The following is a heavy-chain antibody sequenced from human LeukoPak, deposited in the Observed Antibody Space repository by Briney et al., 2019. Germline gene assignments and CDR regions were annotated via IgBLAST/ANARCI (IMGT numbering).Heavy chain of an antibody. Sequence: PSETLSLTCTVSGGSISSSSYYWGWIRQPPGKWLEWIGSIYYSGSTYYNPSLKSRVTISVDRSKNQFSLKLSSVTAADTAVYYCARVRRDGYNYFDYWGQGTLVTVSS. CDR1: GGSISSSSYY. V-gene: IGHV4-39*07. CDR2: IYYSGST. J-gene: IGHJ4*02. D-gene: IGHD5-24*01. CDR3: ARVRRDGYNYFDY.